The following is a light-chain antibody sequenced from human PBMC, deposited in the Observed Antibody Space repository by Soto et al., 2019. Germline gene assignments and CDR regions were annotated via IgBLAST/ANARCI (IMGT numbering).Light chain of an antibody. J-gene: IGLJ3*02. CDR3: SSYTISSTGV. V-gene: IGLV2-14*01. Sequence: QSALTQPASVSGSPGQSITISCTGTNSDVGGYNYVSWYQQHPGKAPKLLIYEVTYRPSGVSNRFSGSKSGNTASLTISGLQADDEADYYCSSYTISSTGVFGGGTKLTVL. CDR2: EVT. CDR1: NSDVGGYNY.